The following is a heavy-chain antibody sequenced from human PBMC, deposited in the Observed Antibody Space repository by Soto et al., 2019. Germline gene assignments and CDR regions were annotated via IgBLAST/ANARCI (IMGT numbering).Heavy chain of an antibody. Sequence: GSLRLSCAASGFTFSSYWMSWVRQAPGKGLEWVANIKQDGSEKYYVDSVKGRFTISRDNAKNSLYLQMNSLRAEDTAVYYCASTLGARSGYGDYYYYYYGMDVWGQGTTVTVSS. V-gene: IGHV3-7*01. J-gene: IGHJ6*02. D-gene: IGHD4-17*01. CDR2: IKQDGSEK. CDR1: GFTFSSYW. CDR3: ASTLGARSGYGDYYYYYYGMDV.